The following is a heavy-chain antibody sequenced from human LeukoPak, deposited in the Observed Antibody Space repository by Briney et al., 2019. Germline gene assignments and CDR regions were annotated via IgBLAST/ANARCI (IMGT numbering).Heavy chain of an antibody. CDR3: AREREWELTDY. D-gene: IGHD1-26*01. CDR1: GYSISSGYY. V-gene: IGHV4-38-2*02. CDR2: IYHSGST. Sequence: PSETLSLTCAVSGYSISSGYYWGWIRQPPGKGLEWIGSIYHSGSTYYNPSLKSRVTISVDTSKNQFSLKLSSVTAADTAVYYCAREREWELTDYWGQGTLVTVSS. J-gene: IGHJ4*02.